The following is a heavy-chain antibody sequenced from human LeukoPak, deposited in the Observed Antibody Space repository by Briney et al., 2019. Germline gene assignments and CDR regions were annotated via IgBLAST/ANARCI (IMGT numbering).Heavy chain of an antibody. J-gene: IGHJ3*02. D-gene: IGHD1-26*01. CDR2: IYYSGST. CDR1: GGSISSYY. Sequence: SETLSLTCTVSGGSISSYYWSWIRQPPGKGLEWIGYIYYSGSTNYNPSLKSRVTISVDTSKNQFSLKLSSVTAADTAVYYCARHRGTRRPFDIWGQGTMVTVSS. V-gene: IGHV4-59*08. CDR3: ARHRGTRRPFDI.